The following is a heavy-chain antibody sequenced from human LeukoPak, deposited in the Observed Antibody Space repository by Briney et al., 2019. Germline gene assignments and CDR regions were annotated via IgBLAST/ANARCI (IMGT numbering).Heavy chain of an antibody. CDR3: ARDLMLVATIGWFDP. V-gene: IGHV3-7*01. J-gene: IGHJ5*02. Sequence: GGSLRLSCAASGFTFSSYWMSWVRQAPGKGLEWVANIKQDGSEKYYVDSVKGRFTISRDNAKSSLYLQMNSLRAEDTAVYYCARDLMLVATIGWFDPWGQGTLVTVSS. CDR2: IKQDGSEK. CDR1: GFTFSSYW. D-gene: IGHD5-12*01.